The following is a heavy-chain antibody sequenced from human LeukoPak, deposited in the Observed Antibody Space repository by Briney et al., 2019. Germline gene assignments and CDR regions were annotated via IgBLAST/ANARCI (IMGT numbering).Heavy chain of an antibody. D-gene: IGHD6-13*01. Sequence: GGSLRLSCAASGFTFSSYGMHWVRQAPGKGLEWVAVIWYDGSNKYYADSVKGRFTISRDNSKNTLYLQMNSLRAEDTAVYYCARDNEGSSWYWDYWGQGTLVTVSS. V-gene: IGHV3-33*01. CDR3: ARDNEGSSWYWDY. J-gene: IGHJ4*02. CDR2: IWYDGSNK. CDR1: GFTFSSYG.